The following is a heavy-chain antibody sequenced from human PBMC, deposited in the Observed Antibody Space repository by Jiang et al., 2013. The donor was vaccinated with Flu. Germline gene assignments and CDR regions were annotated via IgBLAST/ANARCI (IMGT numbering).Heavy chain of an antibody. V-gene: IGHV4-59*13. J-gene: IGHJ6*02. Sequence: PGLVKPSETLSLTCTVSGGSISSYYWSWIRQPPGKGLEWIGYIYYSGSTNYNPSLKSRVTISVDTSKNQFSLKLSSVTAADTAVYYCARARIAAAGWSYYYYGMDVWGQGTTVTVSS. CDR3: ARARIAAAGWSYYYYGMDV. CDR2: IYYSGST. CDR1: GGSISSYY. D-gene: IGHD6-13*01.